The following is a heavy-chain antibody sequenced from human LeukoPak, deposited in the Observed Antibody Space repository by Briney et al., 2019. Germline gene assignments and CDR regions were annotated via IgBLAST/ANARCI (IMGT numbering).Heavy chain of an antibody. CDR3: ARYCSSTSCYRYFQH. D-gene: IGHD2-2*01. V-gene: IGHV4-39*01. CDR2: IYYSGST. Sequence: SETLSLTCTVSGGSISSSSYYWGWIRQPPGKGLEWIGSIYYSGSTYYNPSLKSRVTISVDTSKNQFSLKLSSVTAADTAVYYCARYCSSTSCYRYFQHWGQGTLVTVSS. J-gene: IGHJ1*01. CDR1: GGSISSSSYY.